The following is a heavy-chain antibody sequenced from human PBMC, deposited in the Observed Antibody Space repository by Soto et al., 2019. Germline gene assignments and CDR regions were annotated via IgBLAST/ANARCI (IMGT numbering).Heavy chain of an antibody. V-gene: IGHV4-34*01. D-gene: IGHD1-7*01. CDR3: ARGVGITGTTSDY. J-gene: IGHJ4*02. CDR1: GGSFSGYY. Sequence: SETLSLTCAVYGGSFSGYYWSWVRQPPGKGLEWIGEINHSGSTNYNPSLKSRVTISVDTSKNQFSLKLSSVTAADTAVYYCARGVGITGTTSDYWGQGTLVTVSS. CDR2: INHSGST.